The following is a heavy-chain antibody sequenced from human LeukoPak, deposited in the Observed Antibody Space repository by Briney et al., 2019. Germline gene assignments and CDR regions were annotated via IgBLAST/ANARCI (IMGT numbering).Heavy chain of an antibody. CDR1: GFTVSSNY. D-gene: IGHD6-13*01. Sequence: GGSLRLSCAASGFTVSSNYMSWVRQAPGKGLEWVSVIYSGGSTHYADSVKGRFTISRDNSKNTLYLQMNSLRAEDTAVYYCASANPYSSIWSVAFDIWGQGTMVTVSS. J-gene: IGHJ3*02. V-gene: IGHV3-53*01. CDR3: ASANPYSSIWSVAFDI. CDR2: IYSGGST.